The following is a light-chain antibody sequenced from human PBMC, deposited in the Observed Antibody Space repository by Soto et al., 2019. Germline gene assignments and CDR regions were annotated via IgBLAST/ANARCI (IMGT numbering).Light chain of an antibody. V-gene: IGKV3-20*01. CDR1: QPVSSNY. J-gene: IGKJ4*01. CDR3: QQYGSSPPT. Sequence: IVLTQSPGTVSLSPGETPALSCSASQPVSSNYLAGYQQKPRQAPRLLLDGTTSRATGVPDRFSGGGSGTACTITVSRLEPEDFAVYNCQQYGSSPPTFGGGTQVEI. CDR2: GTT.